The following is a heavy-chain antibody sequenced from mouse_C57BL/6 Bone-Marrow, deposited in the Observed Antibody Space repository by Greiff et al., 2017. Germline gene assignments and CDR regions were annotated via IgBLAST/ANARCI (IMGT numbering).Heavy chain of an antibody. D-gene: IGHD2-4*01. V-gene: IGHV7-3*01. J-gene: IGHJ1*03. Sequence: EVQRVESGGGLVQPGGSLSLSCAASGFTFTDYYMSWVRQPPGKALEWFGFIRNKANGYPTEYSASVKGRITISRDNSQSILYLQMNALRDEDSATYYCARYRYDYPYYFDVWGTGTTVTVSS. CDR3: ARYRYDYPYYFDV. CDR2: IRNKANGYPT. CDR1: GFTFTDYY.